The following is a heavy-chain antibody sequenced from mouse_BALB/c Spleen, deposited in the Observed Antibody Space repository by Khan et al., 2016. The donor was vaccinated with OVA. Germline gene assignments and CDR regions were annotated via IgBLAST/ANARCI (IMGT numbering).Heavy chain of an antibody. CDR3: ARGGKFAY. Sequence: QAQLQQSGAELVRPGVSVKISCKGSGYTFTDYAMHWVKQSHAKSLEWIGVISTYYGDVDYSQKFKGKATMTVDRSSSTAYMELARLTSEDSAIYYCARGGKFAYWGQGTLVTVSA. D-gene: IGHD1-1*02. CDR2: ISTYYGDV. V-gene: IGHV1S137*01. J-gene: IGHJ3*01. CDR1: GYTFTDYA.